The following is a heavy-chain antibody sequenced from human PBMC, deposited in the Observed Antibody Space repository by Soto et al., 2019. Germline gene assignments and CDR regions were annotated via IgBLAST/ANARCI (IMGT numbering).Heavy chain of an antibody. J-gene: IGHJ4*02. V-gene: IGHV1-69*02. Sequence: QVQLVQSGAEVKKPGSSVKVSCKASGGTFSSYTISWVRQAPGQGLEWMGRIIPILGIANYAQKFQGRVTITADKSTSTAYMELSSLRSEDTAVYYCVSCSWYFRLDYWGQGTLVTVSS. CDR3: VSCSWYFRLDY. D-gene: IGHD6-13*01. CDR2: IIPILGIA. CDR1: GGTFSSYT.